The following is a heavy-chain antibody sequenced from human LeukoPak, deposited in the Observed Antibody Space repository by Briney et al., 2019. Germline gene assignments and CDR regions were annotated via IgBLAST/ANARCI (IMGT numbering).Heavy chain of an antibody. J-gene: IGHJ4*02. V-gene: IGHV4-61*08. Sequence: NPSQTLSLTCTVSGGSISGGDYYWSWIRQPPGKGLEWIGYIYYSGSTKYNPSLKSRATISVDTSKNQFSLKLNSVTAADTAVYYCASGSYYFDYWGQGTLVTVSS. CDR3: ASGSYYFDY. CDR1: GGSISGGDYY. D-gene: IGHD1-26*01. CDR2: IYYSGST.